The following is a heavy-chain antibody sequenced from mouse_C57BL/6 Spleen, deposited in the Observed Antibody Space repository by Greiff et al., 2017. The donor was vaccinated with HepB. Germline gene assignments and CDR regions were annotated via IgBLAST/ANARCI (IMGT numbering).Heavy chain of an antibody. V-gene: IGHV1-50*01. CDR3: ARDSSGYGDYYAMDY. J-gene: IGHJ4*01. CDR1: GYTFTSYW. CDR2: IDPSDSYT. Sequence: QVQLQQPGAELVKPGASVKLSCKASGYTFTSYWMQWVKQRPGQGLEWIGEIDPSDSYTNYNQKFKGKATLTVDTSSSTAYMQLSSLTSEDSAVYYCARDSSGYGDYYAMDYWGQGTSVTVSS. D-gene: IGHD3-2*02.